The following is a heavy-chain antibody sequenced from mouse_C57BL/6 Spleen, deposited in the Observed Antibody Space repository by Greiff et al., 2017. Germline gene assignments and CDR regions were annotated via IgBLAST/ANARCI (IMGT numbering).Heavy chain of an antibody. Sequence: EVQLQQSGAELVRPGASVKLSCTASGFNIKDYYMHWVKQRPEQGLEWIGRIDPEDGDTEYAPKFQGKATMTADTSSNTAYLQLSSLTSEDTAVYYCTTYYGSSLYYFDYWGQGTTRTVSS. CDR2: IDPEDGDT. CDR1: GFNIKDYY. D-gene: IGHD1-1*01. V-gene: IGHV14-1*01. J-gene: IGHJ2*01. CDR3: TTYYGSSLYYFDY.